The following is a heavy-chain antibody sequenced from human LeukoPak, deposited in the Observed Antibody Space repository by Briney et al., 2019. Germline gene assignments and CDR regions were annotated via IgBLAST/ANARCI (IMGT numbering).Heavy chain of an antibody. CDR2: IYYTENT. CDR1: GGSISSYY. V-gene: IGHV4-59*01. D-gene: IGHD3-22*01. CDR3: AGGSFYDSRGHPYHFHY. Sequence: PSETLSLTCTVSGGSISSYYWSWIRQPPGKGLEWIGYIYYTENTNYNPSLKSRVTISVDTSKNQFSLNLTSVTAADTAVYYCAGGSFYDSRGHPYHFHYWGQGTLVTVPS. J-gene: IGHJ4*02.